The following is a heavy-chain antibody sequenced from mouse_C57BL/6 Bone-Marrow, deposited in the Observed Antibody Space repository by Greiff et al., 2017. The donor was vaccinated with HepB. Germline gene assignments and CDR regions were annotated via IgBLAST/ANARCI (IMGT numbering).Heavy chain of an antibody. J-gene: IGHJ4*01. V-gene: IGHV1-47*01. CDR3: AGLTTVVAYYAMDY. D-gene: IGHD1-1*01. CDR1: GYTFTTYP. Sequence: QVQLQQSGAELVKPGASVKMSCKASGYTFTTYPIEWMKQNHGKSLEWIGNFHPYNDDTKYNEKFKGKATLTVEKSSSTVYLELRRLTSDDSAVYYCAGLTTVVAYYAMDYWGQGTSVTVSS. CDR2: FHPYNDDT.